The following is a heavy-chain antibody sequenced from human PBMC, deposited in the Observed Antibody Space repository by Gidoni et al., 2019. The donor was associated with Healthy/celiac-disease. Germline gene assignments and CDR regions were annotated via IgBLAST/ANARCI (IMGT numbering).Heavy chain of an antibody. V-gene: IGHV3-23*01. CDR2: ISGSGGST. CDR3: AKDRYDSSGYLYYFDY. Sequence: EVQLLESGGGLVQPGGSLRLSCAASGFTFSSYAMSWVRQAPGKGLEWVSAISGSGGSTYYADSVKGRFTISRDNSKNTLYLQMNSLRAEDTAVYYCAKDRYDSSGYLYYFDYWGQGTLVTVSS. D-gene: IGHD3-22*01. J-gene: IGHJ4*02. CDR1: GFTFSSYA.